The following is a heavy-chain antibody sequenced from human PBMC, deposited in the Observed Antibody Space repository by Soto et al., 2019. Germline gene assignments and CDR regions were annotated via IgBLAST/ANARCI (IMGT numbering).Heavy chain of an antibody. CDR2: INHSGST. D-gene: IGHD3-3*01. CDR3: ARNFVGDLEWLF. J-gene: IGHJ1*01. V-gene: IGHV4-34*01. Sequence: QVQLQQWGAGVLKPSETLSLTCAVYGGSFSGYFWSWIRQPPGKGLEWIGEINHSGSTYYNPSLKSRVTISVDTSKNQFSLKLNSVTDADTAVYYCARNFVGDLEWLFCGQGTLVTVSS. CDR1: GGSFSGYF.